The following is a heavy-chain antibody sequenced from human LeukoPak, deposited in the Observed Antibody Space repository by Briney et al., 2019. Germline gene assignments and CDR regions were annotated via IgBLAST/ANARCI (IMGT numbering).Heavy chain of an antibody. V-gene: IGHV4-30-2*01. CDR3: ASIQSSYYYDSSGGFDI. CDR2: IYHSGST. D-gene: IGHD3-22*01. CDR1: GGSISSGGYS. J-gene: IGHJ3*02. Sequence: SQTLSLTCAVSGGSISSGGYSWSWIRQPPGKGLEWIGYIYHSGSTYYNPSLKSRVTISVDRSKNQFSLKLSSVTAADTAVYYCASIQSSYYYDSSGGFDIWGQGTMVTVSS.